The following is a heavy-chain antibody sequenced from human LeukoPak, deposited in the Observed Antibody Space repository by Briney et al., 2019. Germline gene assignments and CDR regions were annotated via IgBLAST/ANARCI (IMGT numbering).Heavy chain of an antibody. D-gene: IGHD3-22*01. CDR1: GFTFSSYW. V-gene: IGHV3-74*01. Sequence: GGSLRLSCAASGFTFSSYWMHWVRQAPGKGLVWVSRINSDGSSTSYADSVKGRFTISRDNAKNTLYLQMNSLRAEDTAVYYCARVAWERPPYDSSGYNDAFDIWGQGTMVTVSS. CDR3: ARVAWERPPYDSSGYNDAFDI. J-gene: IGHJ3*02. CDR2: INSDGSST.